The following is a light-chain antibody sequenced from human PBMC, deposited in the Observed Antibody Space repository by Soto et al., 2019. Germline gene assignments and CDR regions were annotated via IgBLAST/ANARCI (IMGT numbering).Light chain of an antibody. Sequence: VLTQPPSVSGAPGQRVTISCTGSSSNIGAGYDVHWYQQLPGTAPKLLIYGNSNRPSGVPDRFSGSKSGTSASLAITGLQAEDEADYYCQSYDSSLTVVFGGGTKLTVL. J-gene: IGLJ2*01. CDR3: QSYDSSLTVV. V-gene: IGLV1-40*01. CDR1: SSNIGAGYD. CDR2: GNS.